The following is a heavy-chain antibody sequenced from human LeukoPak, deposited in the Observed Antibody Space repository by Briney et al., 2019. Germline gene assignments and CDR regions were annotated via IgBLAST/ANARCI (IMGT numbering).Heavy chain of an antibody. V-gene: IGHV3-9*03. CDR2: ISWASRSI. J-gene: IGHJ6*03. CDR3: AKVASGELDYYMDV. D-gene: IGHD1-26*01. CDR1: LFTFDDYA. Sequence: GGPLRLSCAASLFTFDDYAMHWVPQAPGNGLEWVSGISWASRSISYADSVTGRFTISRDNAKNSMYLQMNSLRAEDMALYYCAKVASGELDYYMDVWGKGTTVTVSS.